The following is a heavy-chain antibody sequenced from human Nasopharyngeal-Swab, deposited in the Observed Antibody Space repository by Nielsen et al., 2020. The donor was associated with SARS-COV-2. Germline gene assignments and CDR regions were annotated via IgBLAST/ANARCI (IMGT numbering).Heavy chain of an antibody. CDR2: ISYDESNK. J-gene: IGHJ4*02. V-gene: IGHV3-30*04. CDR1: GFTFSSYA. CDR3: ARAGGGYSYADY. Sequence: GGSLRLSCAASGFTFSSYAMHWVRQAPGKGLEWVAVISYDESNKYYADSVKGRFTISRDNSKNTLYLQMNSLRAEDTAVYYCARAGGGYSYADYWGQGTLVTVSS. D-gene: IGHD5-18*01.